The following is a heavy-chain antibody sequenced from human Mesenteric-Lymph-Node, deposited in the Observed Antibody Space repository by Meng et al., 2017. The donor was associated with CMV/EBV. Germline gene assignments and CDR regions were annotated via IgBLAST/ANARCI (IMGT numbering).Heavy chain of an antibody. CDR2: INHSGST. J-gene: IGHJ4*02. CDR3: ARDLDGDLHY. V-gene: IGHV4-34*01. Sequence: QVQLQQWGAGLLKPSETLSLTCAVYGGSFSGYYWSWIRQPPGKGLESIVEINHSGSTNYNPSLKSRVTISIDTSKNQFSLKLSSVTAADTAVYYCARDLDGDLHYWGQGTLVTVSS. D-gene: IGHD4-17*01. CDR1: GGSFSGYY.